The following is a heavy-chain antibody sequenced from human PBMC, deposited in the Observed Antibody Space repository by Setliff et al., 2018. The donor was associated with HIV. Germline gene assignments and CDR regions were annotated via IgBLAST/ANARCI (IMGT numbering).Heavy chain of an antibody. D-gene: IGHD1-1*01. V-gene: IGHV3-30-3*01. J-gene: IGHJ3*02. CDR2: ISYDGSNK. Sequence: GGSLRLSCAASGFTFSSYAMHWVRQAPGKGLEWVAVISYDGSNKYYADSVKGRFTISRDNSKNTLYLQMNSLRAEDTAVYYCAREAVWSDAFDIWGQGTMVTGSS. CDR1: GFTFSSYA. CDR3: AREAVWSDAFDI.